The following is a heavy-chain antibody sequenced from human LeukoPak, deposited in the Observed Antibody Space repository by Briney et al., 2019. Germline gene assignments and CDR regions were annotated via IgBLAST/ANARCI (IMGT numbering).Heavy chain of an antibody. CDR2: ISYDGSHE. J-gene: IGHJ6*02. D-gene: IGHD6-19*01. V-gene: IGHV3-30*18. CDR3: SKSAVAGTHYYYYDMDV. CDR1: GFNFGSYG. Sequence: GGSLRLSCAASGFNFGSYGIHWVRQPPGKGLEWVAVISYDGSHEYYADSVKGRLTISGDSSRNTLYLQMDSLRPEDTAMYYCSKSAVAGTHYYYYDMDVWGQGTTVTVSS.